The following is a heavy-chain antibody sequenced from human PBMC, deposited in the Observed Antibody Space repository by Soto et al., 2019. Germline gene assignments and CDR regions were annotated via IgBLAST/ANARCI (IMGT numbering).Heavy chain of an antibody. V-gene: IGHV3-30*18. CDR3: TKDQVRDSSGWFGVDY. CDR1: GFTFSIYG. Sequence: QVQLLESGGGVVQPGRSLRLSCAASGFTFSIYGMHWVRQAPGKWLEWLAVISYDGSHKFYADSVKGRFTISRDNSENTLSLQMNSLRPEDTAVYYCTKDQVRDSSGWFGVDYWGQGTLVTVSS. D-gene: IGHD6-19*01. CDR2: ISYDGSHK. J-gene: IGHJ4*02.